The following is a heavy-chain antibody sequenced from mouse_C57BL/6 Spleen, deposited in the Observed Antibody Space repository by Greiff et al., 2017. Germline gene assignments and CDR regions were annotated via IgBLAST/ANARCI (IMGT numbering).Heavy chain of an antibody. CDR3: TTRRAMDY. J-gene: IGHJ4*01. V-gene: IGHV14-1*01. CDR1: GFNIKDYY. Sequence: EVQLQQSGAELVRPGASVRLSCTASGFNIKDYYMHWVKQRPEQGLAWIGRIVPEVGDAEYAPKFPGKATMTADTSSNTAYLQLSSLTSEDTAVYYCTTRRAMDYWGQGTSVTVSS. CDR2: IVPEVGDA.